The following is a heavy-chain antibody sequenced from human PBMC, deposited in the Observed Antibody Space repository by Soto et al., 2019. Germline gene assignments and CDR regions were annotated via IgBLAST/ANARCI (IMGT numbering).Heavy chain of an antibody. J-gene: IGHJ6*02. V-gene: IGHV3-73*02. CDR3: NIVARMDV. Sequence: EVQLVESGGGLVQPGGSLKLSCAASGFTFSGSAMHWVRQASGKGLEWVGRIRSKANSYATAYAASVKGRFTISRDDSKNTAYLQMNSLKTEDTAVYYCNIVARMDVWGQGTTVTVSS. CDR2: IRSKANSYAT. CDR1: GFTFSGSA.